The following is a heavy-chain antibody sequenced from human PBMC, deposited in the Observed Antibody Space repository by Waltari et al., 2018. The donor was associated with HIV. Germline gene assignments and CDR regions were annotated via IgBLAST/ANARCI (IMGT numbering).Heavy chain of an antibody. CDR2: IYYSGST. Sequence: WKGLEWIGYIYYSGSTNYNPSLKSRVTISVDTSKNQFSLKLISVTAAATAVYYCARGGYCSSPSCYTKGGWYFDLWGRGTLVTVSS. CDR3: ARGGYCSSPSCYTKGGWYFDL. V-gene: IGHV4-59*01. J-gene: IGHJ2*01. D-gene: IGHD2-2*02.